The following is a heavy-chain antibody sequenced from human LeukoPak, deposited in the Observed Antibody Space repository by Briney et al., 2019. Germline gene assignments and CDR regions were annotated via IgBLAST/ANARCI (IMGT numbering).Heavy chain of an antibody. J-gene: IGHJ4*02. CDR3: AREHKDYDGDGYYYGY. Sequence: KTSETLSLTCTVSGGSISNYYWSWIRQPAGKGLEWLGRIYAGRNTDHNPSLKSRVTMSLDSSKNQFSLRLTSVTAADTAVYYCAREHKDYDGDGYYYGYWGQGTLVTVSS. CDR2: IYAGRNT. V-gene: IGHV4-4*07. CDR1: GGSISNYY. D-gene: IGHD2-21*02.